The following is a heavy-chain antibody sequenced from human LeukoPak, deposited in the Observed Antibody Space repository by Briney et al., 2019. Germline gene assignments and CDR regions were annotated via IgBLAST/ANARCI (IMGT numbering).Heavy chain of an antibody. Sequence: SVKVSCKASGGTFSSYAISWVRQAPGQGLEWMGGIIPIFGTANYAQKFQGRVTITADESTSTAYMELSSLRSEDTAVYYCARVLPADVTVTTHWGQGTLVTVSS. V-gene: IGHV1-69*13. CDR2: IIPIFGTA. CDR3: ARVLPADVTVTTH. CDR1: GGTFSSYA. J-gene: IGHJ4*02. D-gene: IGHD4-17*01.